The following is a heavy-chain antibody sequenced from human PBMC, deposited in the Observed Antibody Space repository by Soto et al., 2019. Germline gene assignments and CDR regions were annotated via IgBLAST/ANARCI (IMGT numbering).Heavy chain of an antibody. CDR1: GGSISNYY. Sequence: QVQLQESGPGLVKPSETLCLICTVSGGSISNYYWSWIRQPPGKGLEWIGYIYYSGSTNYNPSLKSRVTISVDTSKNQFSLKLSSVAAADTAVYYCARLWGGAFDIWGQRTMVTVSS. V-gene: IGHV4-59*01. D-gene: IGHD2-21*01. J-gene: IGHJ3*02. CDR3: ARLWGGAFDI. CDR2: IYYSGST.